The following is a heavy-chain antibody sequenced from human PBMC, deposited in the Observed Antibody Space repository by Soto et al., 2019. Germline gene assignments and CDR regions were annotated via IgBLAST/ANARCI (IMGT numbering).Heavy chain of an antibody. Sequence: GESLKISCAASGFTFSDYGINWVRQAPGRGLDWVAAISSDKNNKYSSDSVKGRFTISRDNSENTVYLQMNSLRAEDTAVYYCAKDRGRYCSGGSCYSLDYWGQGTLVTVSS. CDR1: GFTFSDYG. CDR3: AKDRGRYCSGGSCYSLDY. CDR2: ISSDKNNK. V-gene: IGHV3-30*18. D-gene: IGHD2-15*01. J-gene: IGHJ4*02.